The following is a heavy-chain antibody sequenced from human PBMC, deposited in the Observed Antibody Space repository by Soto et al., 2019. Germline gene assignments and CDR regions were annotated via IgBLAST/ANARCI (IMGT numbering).Heavy chain of an antibody. D-gene: IGHD2-15*01. V-gene: IGHV3-9*01. CDR1: GFTFDDYA. J-gene: IGHJ4*01. CDR2: ITWNSGKI. CDR3: VKDSYADFHRVLSTAEYFFDY. Sequence: SLRLSCTASGFTFDDYAMRWVRQGPGRGLEWVSGITWNSGKIAYADSVKGRFTIARDDDNNSLYLQMNSLRPEDTALYYCVKDSYADFHRVLSTAEYFFDYWGHGTLVTVSS.